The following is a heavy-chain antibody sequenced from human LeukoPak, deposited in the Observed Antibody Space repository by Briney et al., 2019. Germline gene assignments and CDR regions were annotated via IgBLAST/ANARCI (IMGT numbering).Heavy chain of an antibody. Sequence: SVKVSCKASGGTFSSYAISWVRQAPGQGLEWMGGIIPIFGTANYAQKFQGRVTITADESTSTAYMELSSLRSEDTAVYYCARDSYISGAAAGTEGNFDIWGQGTMVTVSS. CDR1: GGTFSSYA. D-gene: IGHD6-13*01. CDR2: IIPIFGTA. CDR3: ARDSYISGAAAGTEGNFDI. V-gene: IGHV1-69*13. J-gene: IGHJ3*02.